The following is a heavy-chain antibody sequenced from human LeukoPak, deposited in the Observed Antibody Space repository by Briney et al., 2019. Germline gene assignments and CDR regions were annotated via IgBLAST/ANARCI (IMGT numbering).Heavy chain of an antibody. V-gene: IGHV4-39*01. CDR2: IDYSEST. CDR3: ARPPTNVVAPFDY. J-gene: IGHJ4*02. D-gene: IGHD2-15*01. CDR1: GGSISSSSYY. Sequence: SETLSLTCTVSGGSISSSSYYWGWIRQPPGTGREWIGSIDYSESTYYNPSLKSLGTISVDTSKNPFSLKLSFVTAADTAVYYCARPPTNVVAPFDYWGQGTLVTVSS.